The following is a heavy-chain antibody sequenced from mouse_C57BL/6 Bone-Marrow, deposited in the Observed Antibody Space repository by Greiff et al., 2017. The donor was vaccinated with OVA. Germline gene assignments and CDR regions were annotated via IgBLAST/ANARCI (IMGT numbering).Heavy chain of an antibody. CDR1: GYTFTSYW. Sequence: VQLQQSGTVLARPGASVKMSCKTSGYTFTSYWMHWVKQRPGQGLEWIGAIYPGNSDTSYNQKFKGKAKLTAVTSVSTAYMELSSLTNEEAAVYYCTEWRPYYYGSSPDYWGQGTTLTVSS. V-gene: IGHV1-5*01. CDR2: IYPGNSDT. D-gene: IGHD1-1*01. J-gene: IGHJ2*01. CDR3: TEWRPYYYGSSPDY.